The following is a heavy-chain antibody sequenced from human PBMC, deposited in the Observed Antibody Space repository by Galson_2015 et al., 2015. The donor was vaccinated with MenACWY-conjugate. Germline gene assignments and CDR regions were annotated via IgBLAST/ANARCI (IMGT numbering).Heavy chain of an antibody. Sequence: ETLSLTCTVSGGSISIHYWSWFRQPPGKGLEWIGYMYYSGSANYNPSLKSRVTISVDTSKNQFSLTMTSVTAADTAVYYCARGVNLASMAGYWGQGTLVTVSS. D-gene: IGHD3-3*02. CDR1: GGSISIHY. CDR3: ARGVNLASMAGY. CDR2: MYYSGSA. V-gene: IGHV4-59*11. J-gene: IGHJ4*02.